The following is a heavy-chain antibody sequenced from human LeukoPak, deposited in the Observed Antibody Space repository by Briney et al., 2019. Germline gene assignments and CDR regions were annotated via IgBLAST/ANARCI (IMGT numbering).Heavy chain of an antibody. V-gene: IGHV4-59*08. J-gene: IGHJ4*02. CDR1: GGSISSYY. CDR2: IYYSGST. D-gene: IGHD4-23*01. CDR3: ARQYGGNLAPDY. Sequence: SETLSLTCTVSGGSISSYYWSWIRQPPGKGLEWIGYIYYSGSTNYNPSLKSRVTISVDTSKNQFSLKLSSVTAADTAVYYCARQYGGNLAPDYWGQGTLVTVSS.